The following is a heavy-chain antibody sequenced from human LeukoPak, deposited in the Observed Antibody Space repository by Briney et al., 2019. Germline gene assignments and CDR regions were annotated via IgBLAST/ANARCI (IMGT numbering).Heavy chain of an antibody. CDR2: IYPGDSDT. CDR3: ARHPSGDTYYYDSSGYEYFQH. Sequence: GESLKIPCKGSGYIFTSYWIGWVRQMPGKGLELMVIIYPGDSDTRFRPSFQGQVTISADKSISPAYLQWGSLKASDAAMYYCARHPSGDTYYYDSSGYEYFQHWGQGTLVSVSS. D-gene: IGHD3-22*01. V-gene: IGHV5-51*01. CDR1: GYIFTSYW. J-gene: IGHJ1*01.